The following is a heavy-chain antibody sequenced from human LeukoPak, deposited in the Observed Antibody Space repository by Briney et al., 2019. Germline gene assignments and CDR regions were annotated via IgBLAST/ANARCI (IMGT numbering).Heavy chain of an antibody. CDR1: GFTFSSYD. D-gene: IGHD3-10*01. J-gene: IGHJ4*02. Sequence: GGSLRLSCAASGFTFSSYDMHWVRHATGKGLEWVSAIGTAGDTYYPGSVKGRFTISRENAKNSLYLQMNSLRAGDTAVYYCARARGYYGSGSTYYFDYWGQGTLVTVSS. CDR3: ARARGYYGSGSTYYFDY. V-gene: IGHV3-13*04. CDR2: IGTAGDT.